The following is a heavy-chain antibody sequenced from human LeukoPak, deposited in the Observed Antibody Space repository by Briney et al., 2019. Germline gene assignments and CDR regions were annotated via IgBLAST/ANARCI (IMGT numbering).Heavy chain of an antibody. Sequence: ASVKVSCKASGYTFKNYDINWVRQATGQGLEWMGWMNPNSGNTGFAQKFQDRVSMTRDTSINTAYMELSSLRSEDTAVYYCARGRNKRQYSSPPEDYWGQGTLVTVSS. V-gene: IGHV1-8*02. CDR2: MNPNSGNT. J-gene: IGHJ4*02. D-gene: IGHD6-6*01. CDR1: GYTFKNYD. CDR3: ARGRNKRQYSSPPEDY.